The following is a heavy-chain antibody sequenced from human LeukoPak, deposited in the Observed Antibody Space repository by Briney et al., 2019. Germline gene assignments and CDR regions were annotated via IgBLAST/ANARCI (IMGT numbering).Heavy chain of an antibody. CDR3: ASYVAY. J-gene: IGHJ4*02. D-gene: IGHD3-10*02. CDR2: ISYDGSNK. CDR1: GFTFSSYA. Sequence: GGSLRLSCAASGFTFSSYAMHWVRQAPGKGLEWVSVISYDGSNKYYADSVKGRFTISRDNSKNTLYLQMNSLRAEDTAVYYCASYVAYWGQGTLVTVSS. V-gene: IGHV3-30*04.